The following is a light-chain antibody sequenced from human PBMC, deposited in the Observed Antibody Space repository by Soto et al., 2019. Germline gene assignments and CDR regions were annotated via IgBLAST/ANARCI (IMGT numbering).Light chain of an antibody. CDR2: DVS. CDR3: SSYTRSSTYL. V-gene: IGLV2-14*01. CDR1: SSDVGDYNY. J-gene: IGLJ1*01. Sequence: QSALTQPASVSGSTGQSITISCTGTSSDVGDYNYVSWYRQHPGRAPKLMIYDVSNRPSGVSNRFSGSKSGNTASLTISGLQAEDEADYYCSSYTRSSTYLFGTGTKLTVL.